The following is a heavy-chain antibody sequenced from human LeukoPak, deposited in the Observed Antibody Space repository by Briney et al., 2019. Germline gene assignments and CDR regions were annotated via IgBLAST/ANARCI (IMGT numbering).Heavy chain of an antibody. CDR1: GMTFSNYW. J-gene: IGHJ5*02. Sequence: PGGSLRLSCAVSGMTFSNYWMSWFRQAPGKGLEWVSSISGSGGNVYYAGSVRGRFTISRDNSKNTVYLQMNSLRAEDTATYYCARDIRNYYDSGAYGWFDPWGQGTLVPVSS. V-gene: IGHV3-23*01. CDR3: ARDIRNYYDSGAYGWFDP. CDR2: ISGSGGNV. D-gene: IGHD3-10*01.